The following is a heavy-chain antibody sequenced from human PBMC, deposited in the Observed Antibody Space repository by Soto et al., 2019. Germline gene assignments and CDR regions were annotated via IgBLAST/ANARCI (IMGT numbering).Heavy chain of an antibody. CDR3: ASALLPHDAFDI. J-gene: IGHJ3*02. CDR1: GFTVSSNY. CDR2: IYSGGST. V-gene: IGHV3-66*01. Sequence: EVQLVESGGGLVQPGGSLRLSCAASGFTVSSNYMSWVRQAPGKGLEWVSVIYSGGSTYYADSVKGRFTISRDNPKNTLYLQMNSLRAEDTAVDYCASALLPHDAFDIWGQGTMVTVSS.